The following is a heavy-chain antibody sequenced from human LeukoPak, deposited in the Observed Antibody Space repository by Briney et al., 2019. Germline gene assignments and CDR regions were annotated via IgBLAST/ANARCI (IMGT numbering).Heavy chain of an antibody. CDR2: INHSGST. CDR1: GGSFSGYY. Sequence: SETLSLTCAVYGGSFSGYYWSWIRQPPGKGLEWIGEINHSGSTNYNPSLKSRVTISVDTSKNQFSLKLSSVTAADTAVYYCARDSSGWFFGAFDIWGQGTMVTVSS. CDR3: ARDSSGWFFGAFDI. V-gene: IGHV4-34*01. D-gene: IGHD6-19*01. J-gene: IGHJ3*02.